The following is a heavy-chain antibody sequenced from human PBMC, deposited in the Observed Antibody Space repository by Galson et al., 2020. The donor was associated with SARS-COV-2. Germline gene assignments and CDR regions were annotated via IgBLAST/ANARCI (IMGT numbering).Heavy chain of an antibody. CDR1: GFSLSTSGMR. V-gene: IGHV2-70*04. CDR3: SRIGDNTGYYFFDF. CDR2: IDWDDDE. Sequence: SGPTLVKPTQTLTLTCTFSGFSLSTSGMRVGWIRQPPGKALEWLARIDWDDDEFYSASLKTRLTISKDTSKNQVVLTMTNMDPVDTATYYVSRIGDNTGYYFFDFGGRGALVTVSS. J-gene: IGHJ4*02. D-gene: IGHD5-12*01.